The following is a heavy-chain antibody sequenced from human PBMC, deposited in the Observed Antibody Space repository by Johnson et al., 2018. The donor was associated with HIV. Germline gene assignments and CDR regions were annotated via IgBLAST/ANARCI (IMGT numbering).Heavy chain of an antibody. J-gene: IGHJ3*02. CDR1: GFTFSSYA. CDR2: ISYDGSNK. V-gene: IGHV3-30-3*01. CDR3: ARDRVITFGGVIGRGAFDI. Sequence: QVQLVESGGGVVQPGRSLRLSCAASGFTFSSYAMHWVRQAPGKGLEWVAVISYDGSNKYYADSVKGRFTISRDNSKNTLYLQMNSLGAEETAVYYCARDRVITFGGVIGRGAFDIWGQGTMVTVSS. D-gene: IGHD3-16*02.